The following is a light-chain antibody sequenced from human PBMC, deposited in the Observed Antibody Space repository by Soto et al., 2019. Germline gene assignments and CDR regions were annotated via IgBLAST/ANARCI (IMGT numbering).Light chain of an antibody. V-gene: IGLV2-14*01. CDR1: SSDVGGHNY. J-gene: IGLJ3*02. CDR3: NSYTSSGTVV. CDR2: DVT. Sequence: QSALTQPASVSGWPGQSITISCTGASSDVGGHNYVSWYQQSPGKAPKLLIYDVTNRPSGVSNRYSGSKSGNTASLTISGLQAEDEADYYCNSYTSSGTVVFGGGTKLTVL.